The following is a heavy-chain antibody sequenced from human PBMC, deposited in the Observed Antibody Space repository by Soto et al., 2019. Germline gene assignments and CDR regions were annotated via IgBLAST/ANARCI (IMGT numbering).Heavy chain of an antibody. V-gene: IGHV5-51*01. J-gene: IGHJ4*02. D-gene: IGHD3-3*01. CDR3: ARGGVSTRTFDY. CDR2: IYPSDSDT. CDR1: GYNFAGYW. Sequence: GESLKISCKGSGYNFAGYWIAWVRQMPEKGLELMGIIYPSDSDTRYRPSFQGQVTISADKSISSAYLQWSSLRASDTAVYYCARGGVSTRTFDYWGQGTPVTVSS.